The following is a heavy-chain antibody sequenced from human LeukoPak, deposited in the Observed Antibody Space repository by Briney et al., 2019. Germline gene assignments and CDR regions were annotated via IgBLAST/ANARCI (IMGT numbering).Heavy chain of an antibody. V-gene: IGHV3-21*01. J-gene: IGHJ3*02. D-gene: IGHD3-9*01. CDR3: ARDSDWDDAFDI. CDR2: ISSSSSYI. CDR1: GFTFSSYS. Sequence: GGSLRLSCAASGFTFSSYSMNWVRQAPGKGLEWVSSISSSSSYIYYADSVKGRFTISRDNAKNSLYLQMNSLRAGDTAVYYCARDSDWDDAFDIWGQGTMVTVSS.